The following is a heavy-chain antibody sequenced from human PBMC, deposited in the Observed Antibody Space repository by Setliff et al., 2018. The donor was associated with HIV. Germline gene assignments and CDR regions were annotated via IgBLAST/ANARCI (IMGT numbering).Heavy chain of an antibody. D-gene: IGHD5-12*01. J-gene: IGHJ5*02. CDR1: GDSFTTYY. CDR3: ARDQATGYEKVWFSWIDP. Sequence: SETLSLTCSVSGDSFTTYYWNWIRQPAGKGLEWIGRIYYTGSTNYNYSLDGRVSMSVDMSKSQFSLRLASVTAADTATYYCARDQATGYEKVWFSWIDPWGQGTLVTVSS. V-gene: IGHV4-4*07. CDR2: IYYTGST.